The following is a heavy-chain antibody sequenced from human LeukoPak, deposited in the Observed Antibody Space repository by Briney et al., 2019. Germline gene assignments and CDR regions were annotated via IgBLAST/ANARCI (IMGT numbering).Heavy chain of an antibody. Sequence: ASVKVSCTVSGSTLTTISIDWVRQAPGKRLEWMGSLSPRDGETSHAQKFKGRFNMTADTATDIAYIEMSSLESGDTAVYYCATGAMVYDFWGQGTLVTVSS. D-gene: IGHD3-10*01. CDR1: GSTLTTIS. CDR2: LSPRDGET. V-gene: IGHV1-24*01. J-gene: IGHJ4*02. CDR3: ATGAMVYDF.